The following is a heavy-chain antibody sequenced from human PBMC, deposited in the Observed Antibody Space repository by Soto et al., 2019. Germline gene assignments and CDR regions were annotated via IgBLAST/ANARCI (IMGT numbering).Heavy chain of an antibody. CDR3: ARGSASVGDFEY. CDR1: GGYVSSVGYY. CDR2: IYYSGIT. V-gene: IGHV4-31*03. D-gene: IGHD2-15*01. J-gene: IGHJ4*02. Sequence: TLSLTCPVSGGYVSSVGYYWSWISQQPGKGLEWIGYIYYSGITYYNTSLKSRVTISVDTSKNQFSXKLSSVTGPDRIVYYCARGSASVGDFEYLDQGTLVTVCS.